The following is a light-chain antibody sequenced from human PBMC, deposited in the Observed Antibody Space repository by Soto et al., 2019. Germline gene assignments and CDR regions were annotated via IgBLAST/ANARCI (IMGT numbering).Light chain of an antibody. CDR1: HTIKNN. J-gene: IGKJ1*01. CDR2: GAS. V-gene: IGKV3-15*01. CDR3: EQYNNWPQT. Sequence: VMTQAPASLSVSPGERATLCCRASHTIKNNVAWYQPKDGQFPTLLIYGASTRATDFPARFSGSELGTELTLTISSLQSEDFAEYHCEQYNNWPQTFGQGTKVDNK.